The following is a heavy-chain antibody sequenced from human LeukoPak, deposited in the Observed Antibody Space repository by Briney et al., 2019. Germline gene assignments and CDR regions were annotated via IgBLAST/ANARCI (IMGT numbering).Heavy chain of an antibody. CDR1: GGSISSSSYY. CDR3: ARLDSSGWYGGDY. CDR2: IYYSGST. D-gene: IGHD6-19*01. Sequence: SETLSLTCTVSGGSISSSSYYWGWIRQPPGTGLEWIGSIYYSGSTYYNPSLKSRVTISVDTSKNQFSLKLSSVTAADTAVYYCARLDSSGWYGGDYWGQGTLVTVSS. J-gene: IGHJ4*02. V-gene: IGHV4-39*01.